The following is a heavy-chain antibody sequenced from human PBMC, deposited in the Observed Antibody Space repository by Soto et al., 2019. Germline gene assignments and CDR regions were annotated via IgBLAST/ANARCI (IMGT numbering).Heavy chain of an antibody. CDR1: GFPSSTYA. CDR2: ISESGHHT. V-gene: IGHV3-23*01. CDR3: TKSDGCGGGACYTGTYYYFDV. D-gene: IGHD2-21*02. Sequence: GGSLRLSCAASGFPSSTYALNWVRQAPGKGPEWVSTISESGHHTHYADSVKGRFTISRDKSKNTLSLQMNSLRVDDTAIYYCTKSDGCGGGACYTGTYYYFDVWGRGTLLTV. J-gene: IGHJ2*01.